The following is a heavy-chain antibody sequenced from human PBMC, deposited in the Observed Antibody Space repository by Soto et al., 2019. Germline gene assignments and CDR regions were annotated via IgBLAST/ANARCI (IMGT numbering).Heavy chain of an antibody. J-gene: IGHJ6*02. D-gene: IGHD1-26*01. CDR2: IRYDGSNQ. CDR3: ARDFTEGATYSGPSYYAMDV. CDR1: GCTFSTYG. V-gene: IGHV3-33*08. Sequence: LXLSCAAWGCTFSTYGMHWVRQAPGKGLEWVAGIRYDGSNQHYADSVKGQFTISRDNSKNTLYMQMDSLRADDTAVYYCARDFTEGATYSGPSYYAMDVWGQGTKVTVSS.